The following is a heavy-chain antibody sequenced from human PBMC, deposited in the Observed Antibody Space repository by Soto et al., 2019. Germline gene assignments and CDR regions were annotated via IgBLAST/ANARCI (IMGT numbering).Heavy chain of an antibody. CDR2: IYPGDSTV. V-gene: IGHV5-51*01. Sequence: PGESLKISCQGSGYSFISYWIGWVRQMPGKGLELMGVIYPGDSTVRYSPSLQGQVTISVDKSISTAYLQWSSLKPSDTAMYYCARHASDRYGPDYWGQGTLVTVSS. CDR3: ARHASDRYGPDY. CDR1: GYSFISYW. D-gene: IGHD5-18*01. J-gene: IGHJ4*02.